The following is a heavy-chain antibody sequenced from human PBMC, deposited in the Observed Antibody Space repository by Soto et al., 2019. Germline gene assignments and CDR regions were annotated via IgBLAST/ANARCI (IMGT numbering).Heavy chain of an antibody. Sequence: GGSLRVSCAASGFSFSSYWMTWGRQAPGKGLEWVANIKKDESKKSYLDSVRGRFTISRDNAKNTLYLHMNSLRPEDTAVYYCARDVSPGSSSWYLDAFDIWGQGTLVTVSS. CDR1: GFSFSSYW. CDR3: ARDVSPGSSSWYLDAFDI. CDR2: IKKDESKK. D-gene: IGHD6-13*01. V-gene: IGHV3-7*05. J-gene: IGHJ3*02.